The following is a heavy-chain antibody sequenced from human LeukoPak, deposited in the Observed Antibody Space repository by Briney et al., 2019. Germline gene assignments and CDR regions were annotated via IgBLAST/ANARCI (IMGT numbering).Heavy chain of an antibody. D-gene: IGHD1-7*01. CDR2: ISGSGTGT. CDR1: GFTFSSSA. V-gene: IGHV3-23*01. Sequence: GGSLRLSCAASGFTFSSSAMSWVRQAPGKGLYWVSAISGSGTGTYYADSVKGRFTISRDNSKNTLYLQMNSLRAEDTAGYYCAKEGGTGTRFDYWGQGTLVTVSS. J-gene: IGHJ4*02. CDR3: AKEGGTGTRFDY.